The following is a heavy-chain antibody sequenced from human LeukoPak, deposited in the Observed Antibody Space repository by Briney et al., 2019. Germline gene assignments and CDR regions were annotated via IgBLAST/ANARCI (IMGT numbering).Heavy chain of an antibody. J-gene: IGHJ4*02. CDR2: IYYSGST. CDR1: GGSISSSDHY. D-gene: IGHD3-22*01. Sequence: SETLSLTCTVSGGSISSSDHYWAWIRQPPGKGLEWIGYIYYSGSTYYNPSLKSRVTISVDTSKNQFSLKLSSVTAADTAVYYCARGSQYNYDSSGYYSHDYWGQGTLVTVSS. V-gene: IGHV4-30-4*08. CDR3: ARGSQYNYDSSGYYSHDY.